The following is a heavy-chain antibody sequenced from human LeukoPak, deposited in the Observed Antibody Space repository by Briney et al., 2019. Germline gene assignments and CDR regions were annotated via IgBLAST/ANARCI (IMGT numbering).Heavy chain of an antibody. V-gene: IGHV3-33*01. J-gene: IGHJ4*02. Sequence: PGESLTLSCAASGFTFSSYGMHWVRQAPGQGLEWVAVIWYDGSNKYYPDSVKGRFTISRDNSKNTLYLQMNSLRAEDTAVYYCARNYYDSSGYYYHDCWGQGSPVTVSS. D-gene: IGHD3-22*01. CDR1: GFTFSSYG. CDR2: IWYDGSNK. CDR3: ARNYYDSSGYYYHDC.